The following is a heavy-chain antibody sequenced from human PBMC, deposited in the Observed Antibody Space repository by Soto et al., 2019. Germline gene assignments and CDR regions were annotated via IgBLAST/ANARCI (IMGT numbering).Heavy chain of an antibody. CDR1: GFIFRNFA. Sequence: EVHLLESGGGLVQPGGSLRLSCAASGFIFRNFAMNWVRQAPGKGLEWVSGIGASGGTTHLADSVKGRFTISRDNSRNILFLQMNSLRVEDTAVYYCGKDPNGDYVAAFDIWGPGTVVTFSS. CDR3: GKDPNGDYVAAFDI. D-gene: IGHD4-17*01. J-gene: IGHJ3*02. CDR2: IGASGGTT. V-gene: IGHV3-23*01.